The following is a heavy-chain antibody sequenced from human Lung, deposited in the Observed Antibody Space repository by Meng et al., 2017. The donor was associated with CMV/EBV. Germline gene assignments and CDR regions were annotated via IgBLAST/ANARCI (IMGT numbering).Heavy chain of an antibody. V-gene: IGHV4-59*01. D-gene: IGHD1-14*01. CDR3: ARDWQGGAEPYGMDV. J-gene: IGHJ6*02. CDR1: GGSITSYY. Sequence: SETLSLXCTVPGGSITSYYWSWIRQPPGKGLEWIAYKYYSRDASYNPSLRSRVTVSVDTSKSQFSLQLSSVTAADTAVYYCARDWQGGAEPYGMDVWGQGTTVTVSS. CDR2: KYYSRDA.